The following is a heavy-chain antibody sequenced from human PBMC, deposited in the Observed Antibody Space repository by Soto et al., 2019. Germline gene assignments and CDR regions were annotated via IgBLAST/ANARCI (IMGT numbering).Heavy chain of an antibody. CDR3: AKDYGSGRHAFDI. V-gene: IGHV3-30*18. D-gene: IGHD3-10*01. Sequence: QVQLVESGGGVVQPGRSLRLSCAASGFTFSSYGMHWVRQAPGKGLEWVAVISYDGSNKYYADSVKGRFTISRGNSKNTLYLQMNSLRAEDTAVYYCAKDYGSGRHAFDIWGQGTMVTVSS. CDR2: ISYDGSNK. CDR1: GFTFSSYG. J-gene: IGHJ3*02.